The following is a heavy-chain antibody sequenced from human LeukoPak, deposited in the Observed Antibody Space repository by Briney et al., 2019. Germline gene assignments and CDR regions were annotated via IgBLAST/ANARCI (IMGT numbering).Heavy chain of an antibody. V-gene: IGHV1-2*02. J-gene: IGHJ3*02. CDR2: INPNSGGT. CDR3: ASSMSSYYDSSGYEAAFDI. CDR1: GYTFTYYY. D-gene: IGHD3-22*01. Sequence: ASVKVSCKASGYTFTYYYIHWVRQAPGQGLEWMGWINPNSGGTNYAQKFQGRVTMTRDTSISTAYMELSRLRSDDTAVYYCASSMSSYYDSSGYEAAFDIWGQGTMVTVSS.